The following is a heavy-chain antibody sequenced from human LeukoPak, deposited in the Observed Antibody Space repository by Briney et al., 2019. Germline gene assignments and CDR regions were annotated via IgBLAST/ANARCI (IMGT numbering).Heavy chain of an antibody. CDR2: ISSGSTYR. V-gene: IGHV3-21*01. Sequence: GGSLRLSCAASGFTFSSYSMNWVRQAPGKGLEWVSSISSGSTYRYYADSVKGRFTISRDNAKNSLYLQMNSLRAEDTAVYYCARHPPSDLLWFGEATGWFDPWGQGTLVTVSS. J-gene: IGHJ5*02. CDR1: GFTFSSYS. D-gene: IGHD3-10*01. CDR3: ARHPPSDLLWFGEATGWFDP.